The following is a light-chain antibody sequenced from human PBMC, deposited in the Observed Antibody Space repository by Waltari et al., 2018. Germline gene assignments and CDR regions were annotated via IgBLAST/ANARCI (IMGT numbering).Light chain of an antibody. CDR2: EDN. Sequence: NFMLTQSHSVSESPGKTVTISCTRSSGSIASNFVQLYQQRPGSAPTTVIYEDNQRPSGVPDRFSGSIDSSSNSASLTISGLKTEDEADYYCQSYDNINQGVFGGGTKLTVL. CDR3: QSYDNINQGV. J-gene: IGLJ3*02. CDR1: SGSIASNF. V-gene: IGLV6-57*04.